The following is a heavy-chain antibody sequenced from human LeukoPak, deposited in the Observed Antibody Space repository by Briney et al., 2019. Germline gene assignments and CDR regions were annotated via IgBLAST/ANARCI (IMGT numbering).Heavy chain of an antibody. J-gene: IGHJ4*02. D-gene: IGHD2-2*02. CDR3: ARAPPSGCSSTSCCTPFPFDY. Sequence: ASVKVSCKASGYTFTGYYMHWVRQAPGQGLEWMGWINPNSGGTNYAQKFQGRVTMTRDTSISTAYMELSRLRSDDTAVYYCARAPPSGCSSTSCCTPFPFDYWGQGTLVTVSS. V-gene: IGHV1-2*02. CDR2: INPNSGGT. CDR1: GYTFTGYY.